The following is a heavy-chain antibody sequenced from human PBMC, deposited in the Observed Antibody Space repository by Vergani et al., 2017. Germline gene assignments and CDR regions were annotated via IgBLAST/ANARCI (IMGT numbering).Heavy chain of an antibody. V-gene: IGHV4-39*01. J-gene: IGHJ6*02. CDR2: MFYSGTT. CDR1: DGSINSRSYY. D-gene: IGHD3-22*01. Sequence: QLLLQDSGPGQVKPSETLSLTCGVSDGSINSRSYYWAWIRQPPGKGLVWIGMMFYSGTTYYNPSLKSRVTIFLDTSKSQFSLKVTSVTAADTAVYFCARGKYNSGDYYYYYGLDVWGQGTTATVSS. CDR3: ARGKYNSGDYYYYYGLDV.